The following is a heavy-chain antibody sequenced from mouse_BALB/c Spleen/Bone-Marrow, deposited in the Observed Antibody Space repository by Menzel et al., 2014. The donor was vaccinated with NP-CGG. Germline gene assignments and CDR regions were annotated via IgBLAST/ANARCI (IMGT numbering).Heavy chain of an antibody. CDR3: ARDYNGYFDF. D-gene: IGHD6-1*01. J-gene: IGHJ2*01. V-gene: IGHV7-3*02. CDR2: IRNKANGYTT. Sequence: EVQRVESGGGLVQPGGSLRLSCTTSGFTFTNXFXTWVXQPPXXALEGLGFIRNKANGYTTEYNPSVKGRFTISRDNSQGIFYLQMNTLRAEDSAIYYCARDYNGYFDFWGQGTTLTVSS. CDR1: GFTFTNXF.